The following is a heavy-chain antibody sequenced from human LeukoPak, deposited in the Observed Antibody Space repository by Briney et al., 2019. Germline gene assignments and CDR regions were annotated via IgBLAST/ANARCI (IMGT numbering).Heavy chain of an antibody. D-gene: IGHD3-22*01. CDR2: IYYSGST. J-gene: IGHJ4*02. CDR3: ARQSYDTSGGYYFDY. CDR1: GGSISSSSYY. V-gene: IGHV4-39*01. Sequence: SQTLSLTCTVSGGSISSSSYYWGWIRQPPGKGLEWIGSIYYSGSTYYNPSLKSRVIKSVDTSKNQFSLKLSSVTAADTAVYYCARQSYDTSGGYYFDYWGQGTLVTVSS.